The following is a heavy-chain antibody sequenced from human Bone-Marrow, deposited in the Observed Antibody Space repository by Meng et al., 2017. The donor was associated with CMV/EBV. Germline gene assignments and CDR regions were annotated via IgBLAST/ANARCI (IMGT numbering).Heavy chain of an antibody. D-gene: IGHD1-14*01. CDR3: ARSQYKSASDY. J-gene: IGHJ4*02. CDR2: INSDGSTT. V-gene: IGHV3-74*01. Sequence: GESLKISCAASGFTFSSYWMHWVRQAAGKGLVWVSRINSDGSTTIYADSVKGRFTISRDNAKNTLHLQMKGLRDEDTAVYYCARSQYKSASDYWGRGALVTVSS. CDR1: GFTFSSYW.